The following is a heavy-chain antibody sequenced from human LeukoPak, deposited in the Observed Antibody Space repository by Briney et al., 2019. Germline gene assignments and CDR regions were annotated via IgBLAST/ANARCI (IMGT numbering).Heavy chain of an antibody. Sequence: PGGSLRLSCAASGFTFSSYWMHWVRQAPGKGLEWVSAMSGGGGSTFYADSVKGRFTISRDNSKNTLYLQMNSLRDEDTAVYYCAKSHCGSFSCSRAEFWGQGTLVTVSS. J-gene: IGHJ4*02. D-gene: IGHD2-2*01. CDR3: AKSHCGSFSCSRAEF. V-gene: IGHV3-23*01. CDR2: MSGGGGST. CDR1: GFTFSSYW.